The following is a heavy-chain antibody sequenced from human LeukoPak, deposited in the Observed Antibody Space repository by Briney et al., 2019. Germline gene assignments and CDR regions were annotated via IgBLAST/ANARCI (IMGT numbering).Heavy chain of an antibody. J-gene: IGHJ4*02. Sequence: SETLSPTCTVSGGSISSYYWNWIRQTPGKGLEWIGSVYYGGSTNYHPSLKSRVTMSLDTSKNQFSLKMTSVTAADTAVYYCARELRGIDNWGQGTLVTVSS. CDR1: GGSISSYY. CDR2: VYYGGST. V-gene: IGHV4-59*01. CDR3: ARELRGIDN.